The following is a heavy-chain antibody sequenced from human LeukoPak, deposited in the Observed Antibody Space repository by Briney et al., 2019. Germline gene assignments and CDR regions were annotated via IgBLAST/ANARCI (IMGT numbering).Heavy chain of an antibody. CDR3: AIQHSSSWQFDY. Sequence: SETLSLTCAVSGYSISSGYYWGWIRQPPGKGLEWTGSIYHSGSTYYNPSLKSRVTISVDTSKNQFSLKLSSVTAADTAVYYCAIQHSSSWQFDYWGQGTLVTVSS. CDR1: GYSISSGYY. CDR2: IYHSGST. J-gene: IGHJ4*02. V-gene: IGHV4-38-2*01. D-gene: IGHD6-13*01.